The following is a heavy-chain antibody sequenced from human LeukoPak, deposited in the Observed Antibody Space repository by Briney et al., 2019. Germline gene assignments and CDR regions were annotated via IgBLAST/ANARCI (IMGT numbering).Heavy chain of an antibody. V-gene: IGHV3-30-3*01. CDR1: GFSFSSHA. D-gene: IGHD1-1*01. CDR3: AGGWAATGNPTCFDP. Sequence: GRSLRLSCAASGFSFSSHAMHRVRQAPGKGLEWVAVIFSDGNNIHYADSVQGRFTISRDNSKSTLYLQMNSLRAEDTALYHCAGGWAATGNPTCFDPWGQGTLVTVSS. J-gene: IGHJ5*02. CDR2: IFSDGNNI.